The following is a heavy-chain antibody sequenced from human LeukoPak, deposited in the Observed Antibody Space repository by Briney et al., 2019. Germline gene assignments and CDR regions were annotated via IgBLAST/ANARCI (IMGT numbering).Heavy chain of an antibody. V-gene: IGHV3-33*01. Sequence: GRSLRLSCVASEFSFSSYGIHWVRQAPGKGLEWVSVIWYDGSNEHYAESVKGRFTISRDNSKNTVFLQMKSLRVEDTAVYYCARNPQLLPDWNFDLWGRGTLVTVSS. J-gene: IGHJ2*01. CDR2: IWYDGSNE. CDR1: EFSFSSYG. D-gene: IGHD2-2*01. CDR3: ARNPQLLPDWNFDL.